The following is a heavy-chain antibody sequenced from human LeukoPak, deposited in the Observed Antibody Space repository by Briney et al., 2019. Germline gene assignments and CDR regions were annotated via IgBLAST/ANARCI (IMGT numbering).Heavy chain of an antibody. J-gene: IGHJ4*02. Sequence: GGSLRLSCAASGFTFSSYEMNWVRQAPGKGLEWVSYITSSGNTIYYADSVKGRFTISRDNAKNSLYLQMNSLRAEDTAVYYCARLTTMTTAGGPFDYWGQGTLVTVSS. CDR3: ARLTTMTTAGGPFDY. CDR1: GFTFSSYE. CDR2: ITSSGNTI. V-gene: IGHV3-48*03. D-gene: IGHD4-17*01.